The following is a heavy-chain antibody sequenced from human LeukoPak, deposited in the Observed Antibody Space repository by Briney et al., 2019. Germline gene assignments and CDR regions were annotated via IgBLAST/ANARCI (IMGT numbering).Heavy chain of an antibody. CDR1: GFTFSSYE. CDR3: ASWSGYYIDY. CDR2: ISSSGSTI. V-gene: IGHV3-48*03. D-gene: IGHD3-3*01. J-gene: IGHJ4*02. Sequence: GGSLRLSCAASGFTFSSYEMNWVRQAPGKGLEWVSYISSSGSTIYYADSVKGRFTISRDNAKNSLYLQTNSLRAEDTAVYYCASWSGYYIDYWGRGTLVTVSS.